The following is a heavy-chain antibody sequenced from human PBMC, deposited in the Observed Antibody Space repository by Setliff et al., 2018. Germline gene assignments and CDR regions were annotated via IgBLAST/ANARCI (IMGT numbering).Heavy chain of an antibody. J-gene: IGHJ4*02. D-gene: IGHD3-10*01. Sequence: GASVKVSCKTSTNALTDSVVSWVRQAPGQGLEWVGWVTVYNGNTKYAQNLQGRLTLTTDISTSTAYMELGSLTTDDTAVYYCARVESMVRGKNILRHFDYWGQGIQVTVSS. V-gene: IGHV1-18*01. CDR2: VTVYNGNT. CDR3: ARVESMVRGKNILRHFDY. CDR1: TNALTDSV.